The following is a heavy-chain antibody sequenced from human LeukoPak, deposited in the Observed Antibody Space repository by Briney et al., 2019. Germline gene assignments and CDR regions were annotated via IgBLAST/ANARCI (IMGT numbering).Heavy chain of an antibody. CDR1: GFTFSDYY. CDR3: ARPSTRHQWELPGHFDY. CDR2: ISSSGSTI. Sequence: TGGSLRLSCAASGFTFSDYYMSWIRQAPGKGLEWVSYISSSGSTIYYADSVKGRFTISRDNAKNSLYLQMNSLRAEDTAVYYCARPSTRHQWELPGHFDYWGQGTLVTVSS. D-gene: IGHD1-26*01. J-gene: IGHJ4*02. V-gene: IGHV3-11*01.